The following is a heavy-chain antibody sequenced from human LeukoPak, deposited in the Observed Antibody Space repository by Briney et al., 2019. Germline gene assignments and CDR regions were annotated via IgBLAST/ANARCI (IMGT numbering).Heavy chain of an antibody. CDR1: GYTFTSYY. J-gene: IGHJ5*02. V-gene: IGHV1-46*01. CDR3: ARVVHSSGWYGSENNWFDP. D-gene: IGHD6-19*01. CDR2: INPSGGST. Sequence: ASVKVSCKASGYTFTSYYMHWVRQAPGQGLEWMGIINPSGGSTSYAQKFQGRVTTTRDTPTSTVYMELSSLRSEDTAVYYCARVVHSSGWYGSENNWFDPWGQGTLVTVSS.